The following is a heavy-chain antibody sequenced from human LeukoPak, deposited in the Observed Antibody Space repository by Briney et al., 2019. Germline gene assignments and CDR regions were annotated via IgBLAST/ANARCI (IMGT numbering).Heavy chain of an antibody. J-gene: IGHJ6*02. V-gene: IGHV3-21*01. D-gene: IGHD2-15*01. CDR3: ARERYCSGGSCYSGGHYYGMDV. CDR2: ISSSSSYI. CDR1: GFTFSSYS. Sequence: GGSLRLSCAASGFTFSSYSMNWVRQAPGKGLEWVSSISSSSSYIYYADSVKGRFTISRDNAKNSLYLQMNSLRAEDTAVYYCARERYCSGGSCYSGGHYYGMDVWGQGTTVTVSS.